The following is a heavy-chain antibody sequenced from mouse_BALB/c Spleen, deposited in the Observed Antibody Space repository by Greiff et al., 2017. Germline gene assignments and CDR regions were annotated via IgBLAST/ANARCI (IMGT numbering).Heavy chain of an antibody. CDR1: GYSITSDYA. CDR2: ISYSGST. Sequence: VQLKESGPGLVKPSQSLSLSCTVTGYSITSDYAWNWIRQFPGNQLEWMGSISYSGSTSYNPSLKSRISITRDTSKNQFFLQLNSVTTEDTATYYCAAWDQGGFAYWGQGTLVTVSA. D-gene: IGHD4-1*01. J-gene: IGHJ3*01. V-gene: IGHV3-2*02. CDR3: AAWDQGGFAY.